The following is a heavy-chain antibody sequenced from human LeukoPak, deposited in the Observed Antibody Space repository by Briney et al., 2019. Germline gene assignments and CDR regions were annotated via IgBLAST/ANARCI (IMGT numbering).Heavy chain of an antibody. D-gene: IGHD6-13*01. Sequence: GASVKVSCKASGYTFTSYWMQWVRQVPGQGLEWMALINANDGSTTYAPKFQGRVTLTRDTSTSIVYMDLSSLRSEDTAVYYCARAPRNSSTTLDYWGQGTLVTVSS. V-gene: IGHV1-46*01. CDR1: GYTFTSYW. CDR2: INANDGST. J-gene: IGHJ4*02. CDR3: ARAPRNSSTTLDY.